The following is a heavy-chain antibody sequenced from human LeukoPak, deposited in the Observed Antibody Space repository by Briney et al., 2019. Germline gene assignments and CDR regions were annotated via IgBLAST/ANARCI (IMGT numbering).Heavy chain of an antibody. Sequence: SQTLSLTCTVSGGSIRSGSYYWSWIRQPAGKGLEWIGHVSTSGSPNFNPSLKSRVTISVETSKNQFSLKLNSVTAADTAVYYCARDGAYSGYEYDYWGQGTLVTVSS. D-gene: IGHD5-12*01. J-gene: IGHJ4*02. CDR2: VSTSGSP. V-gene: IGHV4-61*09. CDR1: GGSIRSGSYY. CDR3: ARDGAYSGYEYDY.